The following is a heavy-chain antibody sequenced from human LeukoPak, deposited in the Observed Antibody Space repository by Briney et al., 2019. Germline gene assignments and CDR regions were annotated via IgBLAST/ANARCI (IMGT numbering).Heavy chain of an antibody. CDR1: RGSISSYY. J-gene: IGHJ6*03. Sequence: SETLSLTCTVSRGSISSYYWSWIRQPPRKGLEWIGYIYYSGSTNYNPSLKSRVTISVDTSKNQFSLKLSSVTDADTDVYYCARAGGLGYYYYYYMDVWVKGTTVTLSS. CDR3: ARAGGLGYYYYYYMDV. V-gene: IGHV4-59*01. D-gene: IGHD3-16*01. CDR2: IYYSGST.